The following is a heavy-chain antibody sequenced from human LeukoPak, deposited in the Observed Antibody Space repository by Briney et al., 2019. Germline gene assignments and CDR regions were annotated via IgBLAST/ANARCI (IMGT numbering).Heavy chain of an antibody. CDR2: INWNGVST. Sequence: GGSLRLSCTTSGFTFDDHGMSWVRQVPGKRLEWVSVINWNGVSTGYGDSVKGRFTISRDNSKNTLYLQMNSLRAEDTAVYYCAKDRMAARGGYYFDYWGQGTLVTVSS. J-gene: IGHJ4*02. CDR3: AKDRMAARGGYYFDY. D-gene: IGHD6-6*01. V-gene: IGHV3-20*04. CDR1: GFTFDDHG.